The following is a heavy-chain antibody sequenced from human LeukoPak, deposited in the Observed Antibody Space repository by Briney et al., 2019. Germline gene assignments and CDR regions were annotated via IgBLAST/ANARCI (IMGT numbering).Heavy chain of an antibody. J-gene: IGHJ4*02. D-gene: IGHD3-9*01. Sequence: GRSLRLSCAASGFNFSNYGMHWVRQAPGKGLEWVSAISGSGGATYNADSVKGRFTISRDNSKNTLYLQLNSLRAEDTAVYYCAKGAGNFDWSYHDYWGQGTLVTVSS. CDR1: GFNFSNYG. CDR2: ISGSGGAT. V-gene: IGHV3-23*01. CDR3: AKGAGNFDWSYHDY.